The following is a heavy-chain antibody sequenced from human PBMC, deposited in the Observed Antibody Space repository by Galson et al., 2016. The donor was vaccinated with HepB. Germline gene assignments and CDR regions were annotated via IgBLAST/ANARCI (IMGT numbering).Heavy chain of an antibody. J-gene: IGHJ4*02. CDR3: ARGGARDFPFDY. V-gene: IGHV3-53*01. Sequence: SLRLSCAVSGFTVSSNSMSWVRQAPGKGLEWVSLIYSGGSTYYADSVKGRFTMSRDNSKNTLYLQMNSLRAEDTAVYYCARGGARDFPFDYWGQGTLVTVSS. D-gene: IGHD2-21*02. CDR2: IYSGGST. CDR1: GFTVSSNS.